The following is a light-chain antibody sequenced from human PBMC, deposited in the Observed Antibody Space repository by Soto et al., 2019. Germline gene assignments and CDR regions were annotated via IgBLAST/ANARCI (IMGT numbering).Light chain of an antibody. CDR1: SFDVDDYNS. CDR3: SLYTTSSTPSYV. CDR2: EVN. Sequence: QSVLTQPPSVSGSPGQSITISCTGTSFDVDDYNSVSWYQHPPGKAPKLIIYEVNNRPSGVSNRFSGSNSDNTASLTISGLQAEDEADYYCSLYTTSSTPSYVFGTGTKVTVL. V-gene: IGLV2-14*01. J-gene: IGLJ1*01.